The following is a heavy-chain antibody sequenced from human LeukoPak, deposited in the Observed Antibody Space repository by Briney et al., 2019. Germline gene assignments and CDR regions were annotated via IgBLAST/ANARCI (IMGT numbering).Heavy chain of an antibody. V-gene: IGHV1-69*05. CDR2: IIPIFGTA. J-gene: IGHJ6*03. D-gene: IGHD1/OR15-1a*01. Sequence: GASVKVSCKASGGTFSSYAISWVRQAPGQGLEWMGGIIPIFGTASYAQKFQGRVTITTDESTSTAYMELSSLRSEDTAVYYCARGNPVTSNYYYYYMDVWGKGTTVTVSS. CDR3: ARGNPVTSNYYYYYMDV. CDR1: GGTFSSYA.